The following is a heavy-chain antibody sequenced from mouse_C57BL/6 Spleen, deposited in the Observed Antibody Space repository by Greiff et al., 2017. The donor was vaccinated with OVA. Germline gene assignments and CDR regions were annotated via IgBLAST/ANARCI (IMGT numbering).Heavy chain of an antibody. V-gene: IGHV5-9-1*02. J-gene: IGHJ3*01. Sequence: EVMLVESGEGLVKPGGSLKLSCAASGFTFSSYAMSWVRQTPEKRLEWVAYISSGGDYIYYADTVKGRFTISRDNARNTLYLQMSSLKSEDTAMYYCTRDAPAFYDGYYAWFAYWGQGTLVTVSA. D-gene: IGHD2-3*01. CDR1: GFTFSSYA. CDR3: TRDAPAFYDGYYAWFAY. CDR2: ISSGGDYI.